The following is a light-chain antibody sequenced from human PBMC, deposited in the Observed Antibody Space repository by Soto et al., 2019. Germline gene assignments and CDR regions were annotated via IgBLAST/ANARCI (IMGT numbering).Light chain of an antibody. J-gene: IGLJ1*01. CDR2: EVV. CDR1: KNDIGVYDF. V-gene: IGLV2-8*01. CDR3: QSYAGSNTYV. Sequence: QSVLTQSPSASGSPGQSVTISCTGTKNDIGVYDFVSWYQHHPGKAPRLIIYEVVQRPSGVPDRFSGSKSGNTASLTVSGLQAADEADYFCQSYAGSNTYVFGSGTKVT.